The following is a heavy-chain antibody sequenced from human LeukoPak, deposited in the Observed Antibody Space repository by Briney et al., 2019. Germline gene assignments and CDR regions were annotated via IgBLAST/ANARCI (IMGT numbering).Heavy chain of an antibody. Sequence: GGSLRLSCAAPGFTVSSNYMSWVRQAPGEGLEWVSVIYSGGSTYYADSVKGRFTISRDNSKNTLYLQMNSLRAEDTAVYYCARVDTARDYWGQGTLVTVSS. CDR1: GFTVSSNY. J-gene: IGHJ4*02. CDR3: ARVDTARDY. D-gene: IGHD5-18*01. V-gene: IGHV3-53*01. CDR2: IYSGGST.